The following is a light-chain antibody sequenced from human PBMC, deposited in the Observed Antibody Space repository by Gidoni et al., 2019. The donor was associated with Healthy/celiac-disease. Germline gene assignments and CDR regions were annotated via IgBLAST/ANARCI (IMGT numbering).Light chain of an antibody. CDR3: QAWDSSTGV. CDR1: KLGDKY. J-gene: IGLJ2*01. V-gene: IGLV3-1*01. Sequence: SYELTQPPSVSVSPGQTASITCSGEKLGDKYACWYQQKPGQSPVLVIYQDSKRPSGIPDRFSGSNSGNTATLTISGTQAMDEADYYCQAWDSSTGVFGGGTKLTVL. CDR2: QDS.